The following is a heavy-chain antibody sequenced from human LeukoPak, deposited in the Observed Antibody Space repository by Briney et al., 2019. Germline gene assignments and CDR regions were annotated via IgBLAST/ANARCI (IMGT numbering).Heavy chain of an antibody. D-gene: IGHD6-13*01. V-gene: IGHV4-30-2*01. Sequence: SETLSLTCTVSGGSISSGGYYWNWIRQPPGKGLEWIGYIYHSGSTYYNPSLESRVTISVDRSKNQFSLKLSSVTAADTAVYYCARAGIAAAVVPSYWGQGTLVTVSS. CDR3: ARAGIAAAVVPSY. J-gene: IGHJ4*02. CDR1: GGSISSGGYY. CDR2: IYHSGST.